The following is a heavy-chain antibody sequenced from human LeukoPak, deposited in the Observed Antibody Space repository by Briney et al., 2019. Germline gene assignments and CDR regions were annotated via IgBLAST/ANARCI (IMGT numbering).Heavy chain of an antibody. CDR1: GFTFSNYA. CDR3: ARFKVGSNTTQKNAFDI. Sequence: GGSLRLSCAASGFTFSNYAMHWVRQAPGKGLEWVAVISFDATKEYFAKSVKGRFTISRDNSKSTLFLQMHGLRVEDTALYFCARFKVGSNTTQKNAFDIWGRGTVVTVSS. D-gene: IGHD1-26*01. J-gene: IGHJ3*02. CDR2: ISFDATKE. V-gene: IGHV3-30*01.